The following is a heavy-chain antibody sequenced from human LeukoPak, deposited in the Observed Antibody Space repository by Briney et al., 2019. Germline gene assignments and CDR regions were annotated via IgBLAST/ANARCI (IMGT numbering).Heavy chain of an antibody. CDR1: GFTFDDYA. V-gene: IGHV3-9*03. D-gene: IGHD3-3*01. CDR3: AKGSYYDFWSGYLDY. Sequence: GGSLRLSCAASGFTFDDYAMHWVRQAPGKGLEWVSGISWNSGSMGYADSVKGRFTISRDNAKNSLYLQMNSLRAEDMALYYCAKGSYYDFWSGYLDYWGQGTLVTVSS. J-gene: IGHJ4*02. CDR2: ISWNSGSM.